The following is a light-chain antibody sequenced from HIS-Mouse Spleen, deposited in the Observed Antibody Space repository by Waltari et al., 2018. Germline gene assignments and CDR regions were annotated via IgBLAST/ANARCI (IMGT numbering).Light chain of an antibody. V-gene: IGLV2-23*01. CDR2: EGS. J-gene: IGLJ2*01. CDR3: CSYAGSSTVV. CDR1: SSDVGSYNL. Sequence: QSALTQPASVSGSPGQSITISCTGTSSDVGSYNLVSYQQHPGKAPKLMIYEGSKRPSVVSNRFSGSKSGNTASLTISGLQAEDEADYYCCSYAGSSTVVFGGGTKLTVL.